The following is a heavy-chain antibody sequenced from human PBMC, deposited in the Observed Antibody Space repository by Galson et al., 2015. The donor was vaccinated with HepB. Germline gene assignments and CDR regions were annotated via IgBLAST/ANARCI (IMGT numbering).Heavy chain of an antibody. CDR2: FDPEDGEA. V-gene: IGHV1-24*01. Sequence: SVKVSYKVSGYSFTDLSIHWVRRVPGKGLEWMGGFDPEDGEAIYAQKFQGRVTMTVDTSTDTAYMELSSLRPEDTAEFYCATVTASPLASGPTFDFWGQGTLVTVSS. D-gene: IGHD3-16*01. CDR3: ATVTASPLASGPTFDF. J-gene: IGHJ4*02. CDR1: GYSFTDLS.